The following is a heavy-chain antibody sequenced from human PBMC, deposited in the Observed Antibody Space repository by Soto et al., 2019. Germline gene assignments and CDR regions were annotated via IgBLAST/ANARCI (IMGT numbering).Heavy chain of an antibody. D-gene: IGHD2-8*01. J-gene: IGHJ4*02. CDR2: INHSGST. CDR1: GGSFSGYY. V-gene: IGHV4-34*01. CDR3: ARGFRKDIVLMVYATYFDY. Sequence: SETLSLTCAVYGGSFSGYYWSWIRQPPGKGLEWIGEINHSGSTTYNPSLKSRVTISVDTSKNQFSLKLSSVTAADTAVYYCARGFRKDIVLMVYATYFDYWGQGTLVTVS.